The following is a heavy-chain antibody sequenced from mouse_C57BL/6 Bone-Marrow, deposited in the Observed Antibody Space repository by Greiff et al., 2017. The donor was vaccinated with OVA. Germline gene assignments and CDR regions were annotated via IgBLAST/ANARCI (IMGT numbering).Heavy chain of an antibody. CDR3: AREGNYDYNFDY. Sequence: QVQLKQPGAELVMPGASVKLSCKASGYTFTSYWMHWVKQRPGQGLEWIGEIDPSDSYTNYNQKFKGKSTLTVDKSSSTAYMQLSSLTSEDSAVYYCAREGNYDYNFDYWGQGTTHTDSS. D-gene: IGHD2-4*01. V-gene: IGHV1-69*01. CDR2: IDPSDSYT. CDR1: GYTFTSYW. J-gene: IGHJ2*01.